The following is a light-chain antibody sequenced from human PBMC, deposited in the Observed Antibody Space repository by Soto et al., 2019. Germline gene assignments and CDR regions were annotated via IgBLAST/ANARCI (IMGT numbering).Light chain of an antibody. V-gene: IGKV1-9*01. CDR2: FAS. CDR1: QDISSY. Sequence: IQLTQSPSSLSASAGDRVTITCRASQDISSYLAWYQQKPGKAPKLLIYFASTLQSGVPSRVGGSGSGTDFTLTISSLQPEDSATYYCQQLNSHPYTFGQGTKLE. J-gene: IGKJ2*01. CDR3: QQLNSHPYT.